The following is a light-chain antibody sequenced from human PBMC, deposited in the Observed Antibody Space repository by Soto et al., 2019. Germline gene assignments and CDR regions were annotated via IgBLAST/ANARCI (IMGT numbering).Light chain of an antibody. CDR1: SSDVGGFDY. Sequence: QSALTQPPSASGSPGQSVTISCTGTSSDVGGFDYVSWYQQHPGKAPKLIIYEVNKRPSGVPYRFSGSKSGNTASLTVSGLQAEDEATYYCTSYAGNNDGVFGGGTKVTVL. CDR3: TSYAGNNDGV. J-gene: IGLJ3*02. V-gene: IGLV2-8*01. CDR2: EVN.